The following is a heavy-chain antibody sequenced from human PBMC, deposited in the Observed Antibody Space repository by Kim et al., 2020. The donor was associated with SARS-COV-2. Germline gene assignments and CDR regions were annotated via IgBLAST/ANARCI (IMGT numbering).Heavy chain of an antibody. Sequence: ASVKVSCKASGYTFTSYGISWVRQAPGQGLEWMGWISAYNGNTNYAQKLQGRVTMTTDTSTSTAYMELRSLRSDDTAVYYCARDIPGKGIWVVVPAAMVPPYYYYYGMDVWGQGTTVTVSS. CDR2: ISAYNGNT. CDR3: ARDIPGKGIWVVVPAAMVPPYYYYYGMDV. J-gene: IGHJ6*02. D-gene: IGHD2-2*01. V-gene: IGHV1-18*04. CDR1: GYTFTSYG.